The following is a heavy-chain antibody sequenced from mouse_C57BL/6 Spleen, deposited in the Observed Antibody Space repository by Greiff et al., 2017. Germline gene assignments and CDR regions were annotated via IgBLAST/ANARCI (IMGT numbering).Heavy chain of an antibody. D-gene: IGHD1-1*01. CDR3: AREGITTLVATGYFDY. CDR2: IYPRDGST. CDR1: GYTFTDHT. J-gene: IGHJ2*01. Sequence: QVQLQQSDAELVKPGASVKISCKVSGYTFTDHTIHWMKQRPEQGLEWIGYIYPRDGSTKYNEKFKGKAPLSADKSSSTAYMQLNSLTSEDSAVYFFAREGITTLVATGYFDYWGQGTTLTVSS. V-gene: IGHV1-78*01.